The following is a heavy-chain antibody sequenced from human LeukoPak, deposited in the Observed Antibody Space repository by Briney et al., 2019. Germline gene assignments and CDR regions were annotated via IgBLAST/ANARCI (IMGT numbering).Heavy chain of an antibody. CDR1: GFTFDDYA. J-gene: IGHJ4*02. D-gene: IGHD6-13*01. Sequence: SLRLSCAAWGFTFDDYAMHWVRHARGKGVEGVSVISCISGTIGYADSVKPPFTISTHNAQNSLYLQMNSLRAEHTALYYCARIPSISWYGFDYWGQGTLVTVSS. CDR3: ARIPSISWYGFDY. CDR2: ISCISGTI. V-gene: IGHV3-9*01.